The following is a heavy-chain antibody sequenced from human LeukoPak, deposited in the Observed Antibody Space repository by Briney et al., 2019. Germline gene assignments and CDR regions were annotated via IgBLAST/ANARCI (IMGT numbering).Heavy chain of an antibody. Sequence: PGGSLTLSCAASGFTFSSYGMHWVRQAQGKGLEWVAFIRYDGSNKIHADSVKGRFTISRDASKSTLYLQMSSLRTEDTAAYYCAKQEYYGPDYWGQGTPVTVSS. J-gene: IGHJ4*02. D-gene: IGHD2/OR15-2a*01. CDR1: GFTFSSYG. CDR3: AKQEYYGPDY. V-gene: IGHV3-30*02. CDR2: IRYDGSNK.